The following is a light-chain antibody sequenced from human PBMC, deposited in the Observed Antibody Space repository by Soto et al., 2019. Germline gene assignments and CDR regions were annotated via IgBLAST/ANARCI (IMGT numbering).Light chain of an antibody. CDR2: EVS. J-gene: IGLJ1*01. V-gene: IGLV2-23*02. Sequence: QSVLTQPPSASGSPGQSVTISCTGTSSDVGGYNYVSWYQQHPGKAPKLMIYEVSKRPSGVSNRFSGSKSANTASLTISGLQAEDEADYYCCSYAGSSTYVFGTGTKVTVL. CDR1: SSDVGGYNY. CDR3: CSYAGSSTYV.